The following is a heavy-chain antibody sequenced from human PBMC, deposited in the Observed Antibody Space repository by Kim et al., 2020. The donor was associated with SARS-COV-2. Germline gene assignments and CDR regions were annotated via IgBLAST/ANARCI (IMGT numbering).Heavy chain of an antibody. V-gene: IGHV3-21*01. CDR1: GFMFGTFS. J-gene: IGHJ4*01. CDR3: VRGLNWLESPYFFDY. Sequence: GGSLRLSCAASGFMFGTFSMNWVRQAPGKALEWVSSITISSHLSAYADSVRGRFTISRENAKDSLYLQLDSLRVEDTAAYYCVRGLNWLESPYFFDYCG. CDR2: ITISSHLS. D-gene: IGHD6-19*01.